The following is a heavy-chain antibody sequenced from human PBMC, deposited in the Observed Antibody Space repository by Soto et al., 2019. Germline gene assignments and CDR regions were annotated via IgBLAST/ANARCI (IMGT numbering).Heavy chain of an antibody. Sequence: QVQLVESGGGVIQPGGSLRLSCAASGFTFSTYGMHWVRQAPGKGLEWMAVISPDGIGKHYADSVRGRFTISRDNSKNILYPKMTGLRSENTDMYHCARSLPAAVDYWGKETLVTFSS. CDR3: ARSLPAAVDY. D-gene: IGHD6-13*01. J-gene: IGHJ4*01. CDR2: ISPDGIGK. V-gene: IGHV3-30*03. CDR1: GFTFSTYG.